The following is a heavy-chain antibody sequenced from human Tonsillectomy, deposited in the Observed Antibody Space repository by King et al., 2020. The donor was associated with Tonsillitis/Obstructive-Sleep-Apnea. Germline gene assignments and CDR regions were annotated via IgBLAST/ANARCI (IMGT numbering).Heavy chain of an antibody. CDR3: ANPNRLVPAAILWDYYYYYMDV. V-gene: IGHV3-23*04. J-gene: IGHJ6*03. D-gene: IGHD2-2*01. CDR1: GFTFSSYA. Sequence: VQLVESGGGLVQPGGSLRLSCAASGFTFSSYAMSWVRQAPGKGLEWVSAISGSGGSTYYADSVKGRFTISRDNSKNTLYLQMNILRAEDTAFDYLANPNRLVPAAILWDYYYYYMDVWGKGTTVTVSS. CDR2: ISGSGGST.